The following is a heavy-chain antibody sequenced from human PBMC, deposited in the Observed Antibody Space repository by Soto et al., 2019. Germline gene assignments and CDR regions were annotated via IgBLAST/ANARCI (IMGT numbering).Heavy chain of an antibody. V-gene: IGHV4-38-2*01. D-gene: IGHD2-21*02. J-gene: IGHJ4*02. Sequence: SETLSLTCVVSGYSISSGYYLGWIRQPPGKGLEWIASIFHSGSTYYNPSLKSRVTISVDTSKNQFSLKLSSVTAADTAVYYCARGLQYGGNSAYWGQGTLVTVSS. CDR1: GYSISSGYY. CDR2: IFHSGST. CDR3: ARGLQYGGNSAY.